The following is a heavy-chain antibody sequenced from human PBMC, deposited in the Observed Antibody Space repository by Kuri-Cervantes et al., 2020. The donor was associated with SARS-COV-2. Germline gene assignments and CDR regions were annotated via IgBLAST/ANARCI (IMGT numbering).Heavy chain of an antibody. D-gene: IGHD3-10*01. J-gene: IGHJ6*02. CDR2: ISSSGSTI. CDR1: GFTFSSYW. CDR3: ARGTNLYYGSGSYPAPYYYYGMDV. V-gene: IGHV3-48*04. Sequence: GGSLRLSCAASGFTFSSYWMSWVRQAPGKGLEWVSYISSSGSTIYYADSVKGRFTISRDNAKNSLYLQMNSLRAEDTAVYYCARGTNLYYGSGSYPAPYYYYGMDVWGQGTTVTVSS.